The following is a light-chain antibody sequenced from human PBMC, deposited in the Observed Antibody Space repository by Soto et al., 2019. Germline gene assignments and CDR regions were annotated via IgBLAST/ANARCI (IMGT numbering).Light chain of an antibody. CDR3: QQHRSSPWT. CDR1: ESVSSSY. CDR2: GAS. V-gene: IGKV3-20*01. J-gene: IGKJ1*01. Sequence: EIVLTQSPGTLSLSPGERATLSCRASESVSSSYLAWYQQKPGQAPRLLIYGASSRATGIPDRFSGSGSGTDFTLTISRLEREDFAVYYCQQHRSSPWTFGQGTKV.